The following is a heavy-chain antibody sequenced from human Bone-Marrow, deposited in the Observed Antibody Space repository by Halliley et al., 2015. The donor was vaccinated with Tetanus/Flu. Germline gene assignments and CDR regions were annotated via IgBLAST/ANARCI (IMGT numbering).Heavy chain of an antibody. CDR2: IKGDGGEE. D-gene: IGHD3-22*01. CDR3: ARVRYDDGSRFRPFDY. J-gene: IGHJ4*02. Sequence: TIKGDGGEEVYVGSVKGRFTISRDDAKSSLYLQMNSLRAEDTAVYYCARVRYDDGSRFRPFDYWGQGTLVTVSS. V-gene: IGHV3-7*04.